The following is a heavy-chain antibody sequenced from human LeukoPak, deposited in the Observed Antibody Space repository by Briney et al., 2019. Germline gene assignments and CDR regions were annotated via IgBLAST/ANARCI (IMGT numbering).Heavy chain of an antibody. CDR1: GYSISSGYY. CDR2: IYYTGRA. D-gene: IGHD3-16*01. V-gene: IGHV4-38-2*02. CDR3: ARFGVDYDMDV. Sequence: SETLSLTCTVSGYSISSGYYWGWIRQPPGKGLEWIGQIYYTGRADYNPSLKSRITISVDTSKNQISLRLSSVTAADTAIYYCARFGVDYDMDVWGQGTTVTVSS. J-gene: IGHJ6*02.